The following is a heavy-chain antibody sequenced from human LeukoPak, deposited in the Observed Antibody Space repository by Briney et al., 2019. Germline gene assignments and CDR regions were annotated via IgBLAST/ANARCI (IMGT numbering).Heavy chain of an antibody. V-gene: IGHV1-3*01. J-gene: IGHJ4*02. CDR2: INAGNGNT. Sequence: ASVKVSCKASGYTFTSYALHWVRQAPGQGLEWMGWINAGNGNTKYSQKFQDRVTITRDTSANIAYVELSSLRSEDTAVYYCARGMGILMATIGRLEYWGQGTLVTVSS. D-gene: IGHD5-12*01. CDR3: ARGMGILMATIGRLEY. CDR1: GYTFTSYA.